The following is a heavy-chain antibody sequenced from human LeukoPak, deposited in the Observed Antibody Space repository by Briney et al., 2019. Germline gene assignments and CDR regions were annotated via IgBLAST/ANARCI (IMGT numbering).Heavy chain of an antibody. Sequence: PGGSLRLSCAASGFTFSTYYMNWVRQAPGKGLEWVASIRQDGNEKYYVDSVKGRFTISRDNTYYSLYLQMNTLRAEDTAVYYCARDGVAPGLYFDYWGQGNLVTVSS. D-gene: IGHD2-8*01. J-gene: IGHJ4*02. CDR1: GFTFSTYY. V-gene: IGHV3-7*01. CDR2: IRQDGNEK. CDR3: ARDGVAPGLYFDY.